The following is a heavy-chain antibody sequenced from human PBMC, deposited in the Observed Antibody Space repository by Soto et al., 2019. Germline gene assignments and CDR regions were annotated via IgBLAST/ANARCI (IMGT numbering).Heavy chain of an antibody. CDR1: GFTFSKYG. V-gene: IGHV3-33*01. CDR2: IWNDGIRK. CDR3: ARDDDNDANALDY. J-gene: IGHJ4*02. Sequence: LRLSCAASGFTFSKYGMHWVRQAPGKGLEWVALIWNDGIRKVYVDSVKGRFTISRDNSKNTLDLQMNNLRDEDTAVYYCARDDDNDANALDYWGPGTLVTVSS.